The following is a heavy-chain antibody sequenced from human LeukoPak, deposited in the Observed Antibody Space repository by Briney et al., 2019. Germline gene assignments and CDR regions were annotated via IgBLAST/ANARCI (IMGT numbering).Heavy chain of an antibody. CDR2: IKQDGSEK. CDR1: GFTFSSYW. D-gene: IGHD5-18*01. CDR3: ANWGGYSYGPPFDY. V-gene: IGHV3-7*01. Sequence: GGSLRLSCAASGFTFSSYWMNWVRQAPGKGLEWVANIKQDGSEKYYVDSVKGRFTISRDNAKNSLFLQMNSLRAEDTAVYYCANWGGYSYGPPFDYWGQGTLVTVSS. J-gene: IGHJ4*02.